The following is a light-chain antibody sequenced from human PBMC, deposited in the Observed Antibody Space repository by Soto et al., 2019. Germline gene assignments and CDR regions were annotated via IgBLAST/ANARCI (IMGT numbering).Light chain of an antibody. V-gene: IGKV3-20*01. CDR1: QSVSSSY. J-gene: IGKJ3*01. CDR3: QQYGDSPAT. Sequence: EIVVTQSPGTLSLSPGERATLSCRASQSVSSSYLAWYQQKPGQAPRLLIYGAFNRATGIPDRFSGSGSGTAFTLTFSRLEPEDFAVYYCQQYGDSPATFGPGTKVDIK. CDR2: GAF.